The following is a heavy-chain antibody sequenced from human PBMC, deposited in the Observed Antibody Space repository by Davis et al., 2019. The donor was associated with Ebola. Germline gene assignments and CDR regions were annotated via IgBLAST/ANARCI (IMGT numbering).Heavy chain of an antibody. V-gene: IGHV4-59*01. J-gene: IGHJ5*02. CDR3: ARNSITKFNWLDP. Sequence: MPGGSLRLSCAVYGGSFSGYYWSWIRQPPGKGLEWIGYIYYSGSTNYNPSLKSRVTISVDTSRNQFSLKMRSVTAADTAVYYCARNSITKFNWLDPWGQGALVTVSS. CDR1: GGSFSGYY. CDR2: IYYSGST. D-gene: IGHD1-14*01.